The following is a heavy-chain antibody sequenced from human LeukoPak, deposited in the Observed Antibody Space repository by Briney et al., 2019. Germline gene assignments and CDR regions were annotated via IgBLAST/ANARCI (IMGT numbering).Heavy chain of an antibody. CDR3: AKDLRPRWELLVGGGLDY. Sequence: GGSLRLSCAASGFTFSSYWMSWVRQAPGKGLEWVSAISGSGGSTYYADSVKGRFTISRDNSKNTLYLQMNSLRAEDTAVYYCAKDLRPRWELLVGGGLDYWGQGTLVTVSS. V-gene: IGHV3-23*01. J-gene: IGHJ4*02. CDR1: GFTFSSYW. D-gene: IGHD1-26*01. CDR2: ISGSGGST.